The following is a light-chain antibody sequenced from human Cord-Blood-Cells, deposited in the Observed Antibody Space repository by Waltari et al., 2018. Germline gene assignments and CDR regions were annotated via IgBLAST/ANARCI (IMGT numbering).Light chain of an antibody. CDR1: SSDVGGYNY. CDR2: DVS. CDR3: SSYTSSSTVV. Sequence: QSALTQPASVSGSPGQSITISCTGTSSDVGGYNYVSWYQQHPRKAPKLMIYDVSNRPSWVSNRFAGSKSGNTASLTISGLQAEDEADYYCSSYTSSSTVVFGGGTKLTVL. V-gene: IGLV2-14*01. J-gene: IGLJ2*01.